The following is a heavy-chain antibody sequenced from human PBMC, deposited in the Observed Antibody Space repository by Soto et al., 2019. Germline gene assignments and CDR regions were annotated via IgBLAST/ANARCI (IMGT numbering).Heavy chain of an antibody. J-gene: IGHJ4*02. D-gene: IGHD6-13*01. Sequence: SETLSLTCAVYGGSFSGYYWSWIRQPPGRGLEWIGEINHSGSTNYNPSLKSRVTISVDTSKNQFSLKLSSVTAADTAVYYCARAPLIGQQLVREFDYWGQGTLVTVSS. CDR1: GGSFSGYY. CDR3: ARAPLIGQQLVREFDY. CDR2: INHSGST. V-gene: IGHV4-34*01.